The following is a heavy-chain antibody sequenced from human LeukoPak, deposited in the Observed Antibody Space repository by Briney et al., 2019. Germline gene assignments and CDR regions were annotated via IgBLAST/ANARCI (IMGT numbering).Heavy chain of an antibody. CDR2: ISSGSSTI. CDR1: GFTFSHYS. D-gene: IGHD4-11*01. CDR3: ARDKETFSNPMGY. Sequence: GGSLRLSCAASGFTFSHYSMNWVRQAPGKGLEWVSYISSGSSTIYYADSVKGRFTISRDNARNSLFLQMNSLRADDTAVYFCARDKETFSNPMGYWGQGTLVTVSS. J-gene: IGHJ4*02. V-gene: IGHV3-48*01.